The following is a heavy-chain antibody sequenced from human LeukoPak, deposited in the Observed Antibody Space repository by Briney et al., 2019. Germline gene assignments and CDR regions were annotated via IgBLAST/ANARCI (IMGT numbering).Heavy chain of an antibody. CDR3: ARTTKIAAAGTPLGS. V-gene: IGHV1-2*02. Sequence: ASVKVSCKASGYTLTDYYMHWVRQAPGQGLEWMGWINPNSGGTNYAQKFQGRVTMTRGTSTSTAYMELSSLRSDDTAVYYCARTTKIAAAGTPLGSWGQGTLVTVSS. D-gene: IGHD6-13*01. CDR2: INPNSGGT. J-gene: IGHJ4*02. CDR1: GYTLTDYY.